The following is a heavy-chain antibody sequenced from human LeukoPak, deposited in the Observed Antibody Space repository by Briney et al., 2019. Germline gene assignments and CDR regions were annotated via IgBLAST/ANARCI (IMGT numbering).Heavy chain of an antibody. V-gene: IGHV4-59*01. CDR1: GGSISGYY. CDR3: ARLHSSRAEEFDP. CDR2: IYYTGIT. Sequence: SETLSLTCTVSGGSISGYYWSWIRQSPGKGLEWIGYIYYTGITAYNPSLGSRVTISVDGSNNQFSLRLTSVTAADTAVYYCARLHSSRAEEFDPLGQGTLVTVSS. J-gene: IGHJ5*02.